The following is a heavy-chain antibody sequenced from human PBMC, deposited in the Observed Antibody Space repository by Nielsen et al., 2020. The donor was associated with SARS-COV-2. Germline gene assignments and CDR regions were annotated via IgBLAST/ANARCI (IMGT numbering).Heavy chain of an antibody. D-gene: IGHD3-22*01. CDR3: AKVSSGYYDSSGPLGY. J-gene: IGHJ4*02. CDR1: GFTFSSYD. V-gene: IGHV3-23*01. Sequence: GGSLRLSCAASGFTFSSYDMGWVRQAPGKGLEWVSAISGSGGSTYYADSVKGRFTISRDNSKNTLYLQMNSLRAEDTAVYYCAKVSSGYYDSSGPLGYWGQGTLVTV. CDR2: ISGSGGST.